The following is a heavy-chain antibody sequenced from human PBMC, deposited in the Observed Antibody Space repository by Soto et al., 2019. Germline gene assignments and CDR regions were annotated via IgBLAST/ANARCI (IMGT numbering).Heavy chain of an antibody. D-gene: IGHD3-3*01. Sequence: SETLSLTCTVSGGSITSSRYYWAWIRQPPGKGLEWIGTIYYGGSTYYNAYLKSRVTISVDTSKNQFSLKLSSVTAADTAVYFCACMEPHNDFWSANYYFAYWGQGTLVTVSS. J-gene: IGHJ4*01. CDR3: ACMEPHNDFWSANYYFAY. V-gene: IGHV4-39*01. CDR2: IYYGGST. CDR1: GGSITSSRYY.